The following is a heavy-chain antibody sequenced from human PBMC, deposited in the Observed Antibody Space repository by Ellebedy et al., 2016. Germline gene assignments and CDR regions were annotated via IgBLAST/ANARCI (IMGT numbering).Heavy chain of an antibody. CDR1: GFTFSSYG. CDR2: TSYDGSNK. CDR3: ARDSYYDSSGSNYGMDV. D-gene: IGHD3-22*01. V-gene: IGHV3-30*03. J-gene: IGHJ6*02. Sequence: GESLKISXAASGFTFSSYGMHWVRQAPGKGLEWVAVTSYDGSNKYYADSVKGRFTISRDNSKNTLYLQMNSLRAEDTAVYYCARDSYYDSSGSNYGMDVWGQGTTVTVSS.